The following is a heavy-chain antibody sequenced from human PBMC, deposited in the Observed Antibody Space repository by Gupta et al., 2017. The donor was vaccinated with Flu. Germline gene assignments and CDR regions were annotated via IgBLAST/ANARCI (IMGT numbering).Heavy chain of an antibody. D-gene: IGHD3-10*01. Sequence: SFSGHYWSWIRQPPGKGLEWIGEINHIGGTKYNPSLKSRVTISLDTSKNQYSLKLSYGTAADTAVYYCARETGRGGRYFDNWGQGTLITVS. CDR1: SFSGHY. V-gene: IGHV4-34*01. J-gene: IGHJ4*02. CDR2: INHIGGT. CDR3: ARETGRGGRYFDN.